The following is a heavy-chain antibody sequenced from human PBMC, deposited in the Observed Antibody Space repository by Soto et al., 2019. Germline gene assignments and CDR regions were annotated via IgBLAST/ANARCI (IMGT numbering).Heavy chain of an antibody. V-gene: IGHV3-30-3*01. D-gene: IGHD6-13*01. Sequence: GGSLRLSCAASGFTFSSYAMHWVRQAPGKGLEWVAVISYDGSNKYYADSVKGRFTISRDNSKNTLYLQMNSLRAEDTAVYYCARAVGSSWYNNYYGMDVWGQGTTVTVSS. J-gene: IGHJ6*02. CDR2: ISYDGSNK. CDR3: ARAVGSSWYNNYYGMDV. CDR1: GFTFSSYA.